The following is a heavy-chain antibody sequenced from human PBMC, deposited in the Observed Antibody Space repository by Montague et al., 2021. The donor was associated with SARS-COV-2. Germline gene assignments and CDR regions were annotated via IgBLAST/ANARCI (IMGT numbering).Heavy chain of an antibody. CDR1: GFTSGFIFRKVA. Sequence: SLRLSCAASGFTSGFIFRKVAMSWVRQAPGKGLEWVSAIGGSGDTYYADSVKGRFAISRDNSKNTVYLQMNSLRADDTAVYYCAKEMGHGRPFDYWGQGALVTVSS. CDR3: AKEMGHGRPFDY. D-gene: IGHD2-15*01. V-gene: IGHV3-23*01. J-gene: IGHJ4*02. CDR2: IGGSGDT.